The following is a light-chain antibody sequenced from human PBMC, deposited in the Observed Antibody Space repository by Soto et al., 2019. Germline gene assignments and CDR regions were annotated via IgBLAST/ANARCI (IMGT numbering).Light chain of an antibody. CDR3: ISYTSDDVRYV. CDR2: EVS. J-gene: IGLJ1*01. Sequence: QSVLTQPASVSGTPGQSITISCTGSQSDDGIYDFVSWYQHHPGRAPKLIVSEVSHRPSGVSNRFSGSKSGNTASLTISGLQSEDEADYYCISYTSDDVRYVFGTGTKVTVL. CDR1: QSDDGIYDF. V-gene: IGLV2-14*01.